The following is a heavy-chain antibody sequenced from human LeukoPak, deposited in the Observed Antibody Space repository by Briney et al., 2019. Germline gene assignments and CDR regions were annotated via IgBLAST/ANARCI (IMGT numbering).Heavy chain of an antibody. Sequence: PSETLSLTCTVSGGSISSYYWSWLRQPAGKGLEWMGRIYTSGSTNYNPSLKSRVTMSVDTSKNQFSLKLSSVTAADTAVYYCAREGFLWFGELLFDWFDPWGQGTLVTVSS. CDR1: GGSISSYY. CDR2: IYTSGST. V-gene: IGHV4-4*07. CDR3: AREGFLWFGELLFDWFDP. J-gene: IGHJ5*02. D-gene: IGHD3-10*01.